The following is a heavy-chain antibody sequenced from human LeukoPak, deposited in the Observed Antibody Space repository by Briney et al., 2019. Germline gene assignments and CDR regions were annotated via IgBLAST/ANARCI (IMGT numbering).Heavy chain of an antibody. J-gene: IGHJ5*02. Sequence: PSETLSLTCTVSGGSISSYYWSWIRQPTGRGLEWIGRIYTSGSTNYNPSLKSRVTMSVDTSKNQFSLKLCSVTAADTAVYYCAREADHRGWFDPWGQGTLVTVSS. CDR3: AREADHRGWFDP. CDR2: IYTSGST. D-gene: IGHD3-16*01. CDR1: GGSISSYY. V-gene: IGHV4-4*07.